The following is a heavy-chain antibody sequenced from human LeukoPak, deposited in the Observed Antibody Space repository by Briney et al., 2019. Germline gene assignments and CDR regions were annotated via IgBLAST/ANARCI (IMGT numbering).Heavy chain of an antibody. CDR1: GGSISSYY. V-gene: IGHV4-59*01. D-gene: IGHD4-23*01. Sequence: PSETLSLTCTVSGGSISSYYWSWIRQPPGKGLEWIGYIYYSGSTNYNPSLKSRVTISVDTSKNQFSLKLSSVTAADTAVYYCAREIYGGNSGEGDWGQGTLVTVSS. CDR3: AREIYGGNSGEGD. CDR2: IYYSGST. J-gene: IGHJ4*02.